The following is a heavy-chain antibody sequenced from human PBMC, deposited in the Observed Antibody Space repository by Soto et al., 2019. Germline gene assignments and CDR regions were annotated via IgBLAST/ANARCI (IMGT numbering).Heavy chain of an antibody. Sequence: QVQLVESGGGVVQPGRSLRLSCAASGFSFSSYGMNWVRQAPGKGLEWVAVIWYDGSNEYYADSVKGRFTISRDNSKNTLFLQINSLRADDTAVYYCVRDRVTMIRGTPEAFEMWGQGTTVTVSS. CDR1: GFSFSSYG. CDR3: VRDRVTMIRGTPEAFEM. V-gene: IGHV3-33*01. J-gene: IGHJ3*02. D-gene: IGHD3-10*01. CDR2: IWYDGSNE.